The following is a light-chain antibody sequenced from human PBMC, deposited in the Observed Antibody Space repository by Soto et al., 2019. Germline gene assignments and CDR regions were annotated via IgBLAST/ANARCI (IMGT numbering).Light chain of an antibody. J-gene: IGKJ2*01. CDR3: QQYDTYFRYT. V-gene: IGKV3-20*01. CDR1: QTVSSGF. CDR2: GAS. Sequence: EIVLTQSPGTLSVSPGERATVSCRASQTVSSGFLAWYQQKVGQAPRLLIYGASTRATGIPDRFSGSGSGTDFTLTIDRLEPEDFANYYCQQYDTYFRYTFGQGTKLDIK.